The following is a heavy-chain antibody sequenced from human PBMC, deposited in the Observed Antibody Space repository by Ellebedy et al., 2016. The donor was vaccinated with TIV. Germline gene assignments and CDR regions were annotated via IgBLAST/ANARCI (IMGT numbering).Heavy chain of an antibody. D-gene: IGHD2-15*01. V-gene: IGHV4-38-2*02. CDR2: FYHFGST. CDR1: GYSITSGYY. J-gene: IGHJ4*02. CDR3: TRDIPTSCGGSNCYLDY. Sequence: GSLRLXXTVSGYSITSGYYWGWIRQPPGKGLEWIGSFYHFGSTSYNPSLKSRVTISVDTSKNQFSLRMTSVTAADTAVYYCTRDIPTSCGGSNCYLDYWGQGRLVTVSS.